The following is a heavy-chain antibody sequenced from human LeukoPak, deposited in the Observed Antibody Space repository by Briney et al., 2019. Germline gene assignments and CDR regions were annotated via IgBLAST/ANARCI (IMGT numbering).Heavy chain of an antibody. CDR1: GFTFSSYG. Sequence: PGGSLRLSCAASGFTFSSYGIHWVRQAPGKGLEWVAFIRYDGSNKYYADSVKGRFTISRDNSKNTLYLQMNSLRAEDTAVYYCAKDQGVTVTTGYNYWGQGNLVTVSS. CDR2: IRYDGSNK. V-gene: IGHV3-30*02. CDR3: AKDQGVTVTTGYNY. D-gene: IGHD4-17*01. J-gene: IGHJ4*02.